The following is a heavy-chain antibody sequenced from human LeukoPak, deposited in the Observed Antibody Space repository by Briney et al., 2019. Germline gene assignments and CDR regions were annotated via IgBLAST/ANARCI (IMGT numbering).Heavy chain of an antibody. J-gene: IGHJ6*03. CDR1: GGTFSSYA. V-gene: IGHV1-69*01. Sequence: GSSVKVSCKASGGTFSSYAISRVRQAPGQGLEWMGGIIPIFGTANYAQKFQGRVTITADESTSTAYMELSSLRSEDTAVYYCARADYDFWRQGWDHSYYMDVWGKGTTVTVSS. D-gene: IGHD3-3*01. CDR3: ARADYDFWRQGWDHSYYMDV. CDR2: IIPIFGTA.